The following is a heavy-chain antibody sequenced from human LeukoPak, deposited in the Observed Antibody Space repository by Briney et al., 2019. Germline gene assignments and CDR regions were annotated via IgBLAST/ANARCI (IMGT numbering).Heavy chain of an antibody. CDR3: ARDRAYYDFWSGYYTSFFDY. CDR2: ISTSSSTI. V-gene: IGHV3-48*04. Sequence: GGSLRLSCAASGFTFSSYSMNWVRQAPGKGLEWVSYISTSSSTIYYADSVKGRFTISRDNAKNSLYLQMNSLRAEDTAVYYCARDRAYYDFWSGYYTSFFDYWGQGTLVTVSS. CDR1: GFTFSSYS. D-gene: IGHD3-3*01. J-gene: IGHJ4*02.